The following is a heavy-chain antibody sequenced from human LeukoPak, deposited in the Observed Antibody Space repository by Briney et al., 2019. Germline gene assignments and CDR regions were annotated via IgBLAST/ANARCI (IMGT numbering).Heavy chain of an antibody. V-gene: IGHV3-15*01. J-gene: IGHJ4*02. CDR1: GFTFSNAW. CDR2: IKSKTDSRTT. Sequence: GGSLRLSCAASGFTFSNAWMSWVRQAPGKGLEWVGRIKSKTDSRTTDYAAQMKGRFSISRDDSKNTLYLQMNSLKTVDTAVYYCTTDLAVTRNYWGQGTLVIVSS. D-gene: IGHD4-17*01. CDR3: TTDLAVTRNY.